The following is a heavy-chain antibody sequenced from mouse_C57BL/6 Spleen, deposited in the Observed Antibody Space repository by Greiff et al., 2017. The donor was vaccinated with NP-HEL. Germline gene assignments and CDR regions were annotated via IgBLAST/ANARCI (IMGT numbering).Heavy chain of an antibody. V-gene: IGHV1-82*01. Sequence: VQLQQSGPELVKPGASVKISCKASGYAFSSSWMNWVKQRPGKGLEWIGRIYPGDGDTNYNGKFKGKATLTADKSSSTTYMQLSSLTSEDSAVYFCARPSYYYGSSFYAMDYWGQGTSVTVSS. CDR1: GYAFSSSW. CDR2: IYPGDGDT. J-gene: IGHJ4*01. CDR3: ARPSYYYGSSFYAMDY. D-gene: IGHD1-1*01.